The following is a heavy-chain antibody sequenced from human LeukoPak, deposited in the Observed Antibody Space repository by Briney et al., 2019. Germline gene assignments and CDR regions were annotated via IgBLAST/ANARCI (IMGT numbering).Heavy chain of an antibody. J-gene: IGHJ5*02. V-gene: IGHV4-38-2*01. D-gene: IGHD4-17*01. CDR1: GYSISGGYY. Sequence: SETLSLTCAVSGYSISGGYYWGWIRQPPGKGLEWIGSIYHSGSTYYNPSLKSRVTISVDTSKNQFSLKLSSVTAADTAVYYCARTTTATPWFDPWGQGTLVTVSS. CDR2: IYHSGST. CDR3: ARTTTATPWFDP.